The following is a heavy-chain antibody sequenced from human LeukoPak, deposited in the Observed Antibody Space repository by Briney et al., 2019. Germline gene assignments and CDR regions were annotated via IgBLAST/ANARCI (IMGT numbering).Heavy chain of an antibody. J-gene: IGHJ3*02. CDR2: INPSSGST. V-gene: IGHV1-46*01. Sequence: ASVKVSCKASGHTFTSYYMHWVRQAPGQGLEWMGIINPSSGSTSYAQKFQGRVTMTRDTSTSTVYMELSSLRSEDTAVYYCARGLLAAAGTNDAFDIWGQGTMVTVSS. CDR1: GHTFTSYY. D-gene: IGHD6-13*01. CDR3: ARGLLAAAGTNDAFDI.